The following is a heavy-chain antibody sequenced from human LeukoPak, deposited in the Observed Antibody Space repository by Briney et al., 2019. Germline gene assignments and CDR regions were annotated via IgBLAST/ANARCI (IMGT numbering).Heavy chain of an antibody. Sequence: PGGSLRLSCAASGFTFSSYSMNWVRQAPGKGLEWVSSISSSSSYIYCADSVKGRFTISRDNAKNSLYLQMNSLRAEDTAVYYCARDPREMTTVNWGQGTLVTVSS. CDR3: ARDPREMTTVN. J-gene: IGHJ4*02. V-gene: IGHV3-21*01. D-gene: IGHD4-17*01. CDR2: ISSSSSYI. CDR1: GFTFSSYS.